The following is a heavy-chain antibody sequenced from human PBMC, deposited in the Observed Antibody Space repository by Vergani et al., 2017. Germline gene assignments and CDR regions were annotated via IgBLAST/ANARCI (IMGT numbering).Heavy chain of an antibody. CDR2: IYYSGST. Sequence: QLQLQESGPGLVKPSETLSLTCTVSGGSISSSSYYWGWIRQPPGKGLEWIGSIYYSGSTYYNPSLKSRVTISVDTSKNQFSLKLSSVTAADTAVYYCARGARSIALDYGGQGTRVTVSS. CDR1: GGSISSSSYY. D-gene: IGHD6-6*01. J-gene: IGHJ4*02. V-gene: IGHV4-39*07. CDR3: ARGARSIALDY.